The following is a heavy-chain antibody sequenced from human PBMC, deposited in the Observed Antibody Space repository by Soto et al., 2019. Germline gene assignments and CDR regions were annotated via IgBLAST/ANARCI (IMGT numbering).Heavy chain of an antibody. CDR3: ARDNDYGDYGAFDI. Sequence: QVQLQESGPGLVKPSQTLSLTCTVSGGSISSGVYYWSWIRQHPGKGLEWIGYIYYTESTYYNPSLQSRVTISVDTSKNQFSLKLSSVTAADTAVYYCARDNDYGDYGAFDIWGQGTMVTVSS. V-gene: IGHV4-31*03. J-gene: IGHJ3*02. CDR1: GGSISSGVYY. D-gene: IGHD4-17*01. CDR2: IYYTEST.